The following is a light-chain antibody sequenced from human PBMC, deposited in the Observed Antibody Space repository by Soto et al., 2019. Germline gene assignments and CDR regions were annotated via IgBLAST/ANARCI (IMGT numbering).Light chain of an antibody. CDR3: QRYDNWPLT. J-gene: IGKJ4*01. CDR2: HTS. Sequence: EIVMTQSPATLSVSPGESATLSCRASQSISDNLAWYQQKPVLAPRLLIYHTSTRATGVPARFSGSGSGTEFSLTISSLQSEDFAVYYCQRYDNWPLTFGGGTKVDI. V-gene: IGKV3-15*01. CDR1: QSISDN.